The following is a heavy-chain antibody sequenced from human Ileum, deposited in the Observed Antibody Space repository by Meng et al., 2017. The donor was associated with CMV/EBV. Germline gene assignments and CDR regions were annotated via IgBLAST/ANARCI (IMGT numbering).Heavy chain of an antibody. J-gene: IGHJ4*02. Sequence: LTYTVSGDSITNTNFYWGWIRQPPGKGLEWIGSIYYSRVTYYNPSLKSRVTISVDRSKNQVSLKLSPVTAADTAVYFCARQGPYFDYWGRGTLVTVSS. CDR2: IYYSRVT. CDR1: GDSITNTNFY. V-gene: IGHV4-39*01. CDR3: ARQGPYFDY.